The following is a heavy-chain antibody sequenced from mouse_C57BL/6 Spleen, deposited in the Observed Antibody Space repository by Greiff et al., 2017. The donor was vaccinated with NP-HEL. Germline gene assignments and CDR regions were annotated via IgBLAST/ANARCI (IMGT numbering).Heavy chain of an antibody. Sequence: VQVVESEGGLVQPGSSMKLSCTASGFTFSDYYMAWVRQVPEKGLEWVANINYDGSSTYYLDSLKSRFIISRDNAKNILYLQMSSLKSEDTATYYCARDRAYYFDYWGQGTTLTVSS. CDR3: ARDRAYYFDY. D-gene: IGHD3-1*01. CDR1: GFTFSDYY. CDR2: INYDGSST. J-gene: IGHJ2*01. V-gene: IGHV5-16*01.